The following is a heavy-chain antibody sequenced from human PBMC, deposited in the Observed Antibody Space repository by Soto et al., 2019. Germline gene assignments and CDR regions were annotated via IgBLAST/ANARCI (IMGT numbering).Heavy chain of an antibody. CDR2: IYYSGST. CDR3: ARVRRSSGYYADAFDI. J-gene: IGHJ3*02. Sequence: TLSLTCTVSGGSISSGGYYWSWIRQHPGKGLEWIGYIYYSGSTYYNPSLKSRVTISVDTSKNQFSLKLSSVTAADTAVYYCARVRRSSGYYADAFDIWGQGTMVTVSS. CDR1: GGSISSGGYY. D-gene: IGHD3-22*01. V-gene: IGHV4-31*03.